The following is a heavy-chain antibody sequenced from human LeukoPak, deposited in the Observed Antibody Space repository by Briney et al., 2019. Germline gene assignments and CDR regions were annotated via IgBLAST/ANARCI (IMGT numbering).Heavy chain of an antibody. J-gene: IGHJ3*02. Sequence: GGSLRLSCAASGFTFTSYAMSWVRQAPGKGLEWVSVIYSGGSTYYADSVKGRFTISRDNSKNTLYLQMNSLRAEDTAVYYCARAFTASVRAFDIWGQGTMVTVSS. V-gene: IGHV3-53*01. CDR2: IYSGGST. CDR1: GFTFTSYA. D-gene: IGHD5-18*01. CDR3: ARAFTASVRAFDI.